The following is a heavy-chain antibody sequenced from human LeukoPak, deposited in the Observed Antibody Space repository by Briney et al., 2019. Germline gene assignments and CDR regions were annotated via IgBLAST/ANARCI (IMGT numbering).Heavy chain of an antibody. CDR1: GGTFSSYA. CDR2: IIPIFGTA. Sequence: SVKVSCKASGGTFSSYAISWVRQAPGQGPEWMGRIIPIFGTANYAQKFQGRVTITTDESTSTAYMEQSSLRSEDTAVYYCARDADDRGGGEDYWGQGTLVTVSS. D-gene: IGHD2-21*01. J-gene: IGHJ4*02. CDR3: ARDADDRGGGEDY. V-gene: IGHV1-69*05.